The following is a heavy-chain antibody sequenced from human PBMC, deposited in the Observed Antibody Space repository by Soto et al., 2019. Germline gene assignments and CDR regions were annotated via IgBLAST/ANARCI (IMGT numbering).Heavy chain of an antibody. CDR3: ASVSSSSWYLIY. CDR2: IYYSGSI. J-gene: IGHJ4*02. Sequence: SETPSLTFTVSCGSTNKNNYYWGWIRQLPGKGLDCIGSIYYSGSIFDNPSLKSRVTISVDTSKNQFSLKLSSVTAADTAVYYCASVSSSSWYLIYWVQGTLVTVSS. CDR1: CGSTNKNNYY. V-gene: IGHV4-39*01. D-gene: IGHD6-13*01.